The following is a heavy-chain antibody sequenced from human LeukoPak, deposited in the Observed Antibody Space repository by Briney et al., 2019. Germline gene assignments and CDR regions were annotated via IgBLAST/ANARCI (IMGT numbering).Heavy chain of an antibody. CDR3: ARMYSGTYGGIDY. CDR1: GGSISSYY. V-gene: IGHV4-4*07. J-gene: IGHJ4*02. CDR2: IYSSGST. D-gene: IGHD1-26*01. Sequence: SETLSLTCTVSGGSISSYYWSWIRLPAGKGLEWIGRIYSSGSTNYNPSLKSRVTLSVDTSKNEFSLKVNSVTAADTAVYYCARMYSGTYGGIDYWGQGTLVTVSS.